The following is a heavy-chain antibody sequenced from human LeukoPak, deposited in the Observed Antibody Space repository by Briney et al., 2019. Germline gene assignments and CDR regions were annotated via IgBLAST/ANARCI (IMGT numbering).Heavy chain of an antibody. CDR3: AREGDSSGPSVGLDY. CDR1: GFTFSSYS. CDR2: ISGGSSTI. Sequence: GGSLRLSCAASGFTFSSYSTNWVRQAPGKGLEWVSYISGGSSTIYHADSVKGRFTISRDDAKNTLDLQMNSLRDEDTAVYYCAREGDSSGPSVGLDYWGQGTLVTVSS. J-gene: IGHJ4*02. D-gene: IGHD3-22*01. V-gene: IGHV3-48*02.